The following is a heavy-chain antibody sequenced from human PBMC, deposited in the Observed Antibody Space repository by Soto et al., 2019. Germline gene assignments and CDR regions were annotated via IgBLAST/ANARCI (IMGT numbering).Heavy chain of an antibody. J-gene: IGHJ4*02. D-gene: IGHD2-2*01. Sequence: QVQLVQSGAEVKKPGASVKVSCKASGYPITGHYMHWVRQARGRGPEWMGIINTSTGSTTYAQSFQGRVSMTRDTSASTVYLELSSLTSEDTAIYYCARPYCNSTAYFDLYLDYWGQGTLVTVSS. CDR3: ARPYCNSTAYFDLYLDY. CDR2: INTSTGST. V-gene: IGHV1-46*03. CDR1: GYPITGHY.